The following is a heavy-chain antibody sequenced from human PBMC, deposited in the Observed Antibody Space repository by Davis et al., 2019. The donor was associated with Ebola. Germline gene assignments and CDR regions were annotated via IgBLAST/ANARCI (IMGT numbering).Heavy chain of an antibody. CDR1: GFTFSSYG. J-gene: IGHJ4*02. CDR3: AKDPGDGIFDY. CDR2: ISYDGSNK. V-gene: IGHV3-30*18. D-gene: IGHD3-16*01. Sequence: PGGSLRLSCAASGFTFSSYGMHWVRQAPGKGLEWVAVISYDGSNKYYADSVKGRFTISRDNSKNTLYLQMNSLRAEDTAVYYCAKDPGDGIFDYWGQGTLVTVSS.